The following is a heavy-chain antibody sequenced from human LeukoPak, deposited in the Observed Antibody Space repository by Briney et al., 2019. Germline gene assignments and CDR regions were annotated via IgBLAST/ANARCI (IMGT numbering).Heavy chain of an antibody. J-gene: IGHJ4*02. D-gene: IGHD5-12*01. CDR3: ARRSSGYGYFDS. V-gene: IGHV1-8*01. Sequence: ASVKVSCKASGYTFTSYDINWVRQATGQGLEWMGWMNPNSGNTGYAQKFQGRVTMTRNTSISTAYMELSSLRSEDTAVYYCARRSSGYGYFDSWGQGTLVTVSS. CDR1: GYTFTSYD. CDR2: MNPNSGNT.